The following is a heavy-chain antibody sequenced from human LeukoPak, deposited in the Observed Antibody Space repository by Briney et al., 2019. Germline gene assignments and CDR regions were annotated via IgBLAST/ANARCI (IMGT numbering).Heavy chain of an antibody. D-gene: IGHD1-26*01. Sequence: SETLSLTCTVSGGSINSYYWSWIRQPPGKGLEWIGYISYSGSTNYKPSLKSRVTISVDTSKNQFSLKVSSVTAADTAVYYCARAPIWDQCYFEYWGQGTLVTVSS. CDR3: ARAPIWDQCYFEY. CDR1: GGSINSYY. J-gene: IGHJ4*02. CDR2: ISYSGST. V-gene: IGHV4-59*01.